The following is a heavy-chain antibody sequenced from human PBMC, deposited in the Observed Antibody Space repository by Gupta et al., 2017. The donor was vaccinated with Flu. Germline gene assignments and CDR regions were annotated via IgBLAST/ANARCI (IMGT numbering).Heavy chain of an antibody. CDR3: ARGLGHTSDGRFDY. Sequence: QVQLVESGGGVVQPGTSLSLSCVASGFIFSSYGMSWVRQAPGKGLEWVAVFSSDGSTKYFADSGRGRFAISRENSKNTLYLQMNSLRADDTAVYHGARGLGHTSDGRFDYWGQGTLVTVSS. CDR2: FSSDGSTK. V-gene: IGHV3-30*19. J-gene: IGHJ4*02. CDR1: GFIFSSYG. D-gene: IGHD3-9*01.